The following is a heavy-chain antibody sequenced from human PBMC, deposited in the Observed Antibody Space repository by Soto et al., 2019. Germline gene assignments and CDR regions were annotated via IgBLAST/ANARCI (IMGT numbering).Heavy chain of an antibody. Sequence: SETLSLTCTVSGGSMSGSYWSWIRQCPGKGLEWIAFIYYTGSPEYNPSLNSRVTISIDTSKNQFSLKLSAVTAADTAVYYCARGGWYFDYWGQGTVVTVSS. V-gene: IGHV4-59*01. J-gene: IGHJ4*02. D-gene: IGHD6-19*01. CDR2: IYYTGSP. CDR3: ARGGWYFDY. CDR1: GGSMSGSY.